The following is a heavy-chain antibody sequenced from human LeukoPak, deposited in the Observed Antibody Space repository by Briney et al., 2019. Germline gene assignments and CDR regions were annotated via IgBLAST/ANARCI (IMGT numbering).Heavy chain of an antibody. CDR1: GYTFTSYD. Sequence: AASVKVSCKASGYTFTSYDINWVRQATGQGLEWMGWMNPNSGNTGYAQKFQGRVTITRNTSISTAYMELSSLRSEDTAVYYCAREVRDYGGNGGDFDYWGQGTLATVSS. D-gene: IGHD4-23*01. CDR3: AREVRDYGGNGGDFDY. V-gene: IGHV1-8*03. J-gene: IGHJ4*02. CDR2: MNPNSGNT.